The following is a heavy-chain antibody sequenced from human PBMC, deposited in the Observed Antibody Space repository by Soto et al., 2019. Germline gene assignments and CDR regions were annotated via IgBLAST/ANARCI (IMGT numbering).Heavy chain of an antibody. J-gene: IGHJ6*02. CDR1: GFNLGDYT. CDR2: ISYDGHIQ. CDR3: ARSQITLRFLMEAHHYPLDV. D-gene: IGHD3-3*01. Sequence: QVQLVESGGGVVQPGGSLKLSCVASGFNLGDYTIHWVRQAPGKGLEWVTMISYDGHIQYFGDSVKGRFAISRDNSKSTLSLQMNNLTTDDTAVYYCARSQITLRFLMEAHHYPLDVWGHGTTVTVSS. V-gene: IGHV3-30*09.